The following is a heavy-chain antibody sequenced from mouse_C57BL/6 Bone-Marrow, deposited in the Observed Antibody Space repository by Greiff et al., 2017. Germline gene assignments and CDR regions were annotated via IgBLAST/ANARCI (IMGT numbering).Heavy chain of an antibody. V-gene: IGHV1-59*01. D-gene: IGHD6-5*01. CDR2: IDPSDSYT. CDR3: ARFGLLYFDV. Sequence: VQLQQPGAELVRPGTSVKLSCKASGYTFTSYWMHWVKQRPGQGLEWIGVIDPSDSYTNYNQKFKGKATLTVDTSSSTAYMQLSSLTSEDSAVYYCARFGLLYFDVWGTGTTVTVSS. CDR1: GYTFTSYW. J-gene: IGHJ1*03.